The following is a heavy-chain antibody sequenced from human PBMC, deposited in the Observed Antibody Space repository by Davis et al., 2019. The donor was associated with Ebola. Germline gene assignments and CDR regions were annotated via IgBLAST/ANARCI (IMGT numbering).Heavy chain of an antibody. J-gene: IGHJ6*03. CDR1: GLTFSNYF. CDR3: ARAGGSYREDYYNMDV. Sequence: PGGSLRLSCAASGLTFSNYFMTWVRQAPGKGPEWVANINRDGTEKYYADSVKGRFTISRDNSKNTLYLQMSSLRAEDTAVYYCARAGGSYREDYYNMDVWGKGTTVTVSS. D-gene: IGHD1-26*01. V-gene: IGHV3-7*01. CDR2: INRDGTEK.